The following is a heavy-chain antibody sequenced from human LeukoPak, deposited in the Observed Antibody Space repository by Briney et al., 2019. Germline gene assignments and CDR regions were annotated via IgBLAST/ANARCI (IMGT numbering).Heavy chain of an antibody. Sequence: SETLSLTCAASGVTMRGAGFYWTWIRQRPGKGLEWIGYIYYSGSTYYNPSLKSRVTISVDTSKNQFSLKLSSVTAADTAVYYCARGYCSGGSCYFFHWFDPWGQGTLVTVSS. V-gene: IGHV4-31*11. CDR1: GVTMRGAGFY. J-gene: IGHJ5*02. CDR3: ARGYCSGGSCYFFHWFDP. D-gene: IGHD2-15*01. CDR2: IYYSGST.